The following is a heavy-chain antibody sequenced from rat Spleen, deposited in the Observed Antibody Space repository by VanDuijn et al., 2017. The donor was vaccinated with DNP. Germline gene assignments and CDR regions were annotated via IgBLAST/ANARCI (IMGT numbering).Heavy chain of an antibody. CDR2: ISTGGGNT. CDR3: ARHSGIAEPEDY. Sequence: EVQLVESGGGLVQPGRSMKLSCAASGFTFSNYYMAWVRQAPTKGLEWVASISTGGGNTYYRDSVKGRFTISRDNAKSTLYLQMDSLRSEDTATYYCARHSGIAEPEDYWGQGTLVTVSS. J-gene: IGHJ3*01. D-gene: IGHD1-11*01. V-gene: IGHV5-25*01. CDR1: GFTFSNYY.